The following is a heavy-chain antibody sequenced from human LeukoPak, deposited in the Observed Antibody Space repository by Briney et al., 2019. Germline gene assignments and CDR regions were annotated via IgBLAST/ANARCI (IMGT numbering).Heavy chain of an antibody. CDR3: ARVGSGISGWLGGGDY. D-gene: IGHD6-19*01. V-gene: IGHV3-74*01. Sequence: GGSLRLSCAASGFTFSSYWMHWVRRAPGKGLVWVSRIDTDGSSTIYADSVKGRFTISRDNAKNSLYLQMNSLRAEDTAVYYCARVGSGISGWLGGGDYWGQGTLVTVSS. J-gene: IGHJ4*02. CDR2: IDTDGSST. CDR1: GFTFSSYW.